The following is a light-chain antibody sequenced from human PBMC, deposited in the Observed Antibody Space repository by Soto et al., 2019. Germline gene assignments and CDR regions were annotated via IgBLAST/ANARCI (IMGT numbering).Light chain of an antibody. Sequence: QSALTQPASVSGSPGQSITISCTGTSSDVGGYKYVSWYQQYPGKAPKLMVYEVSNRPSGVSNRFSGSKSGNTASLTISGLQAEDEAEYYCSSYPSSSTPVVCGGGTKLTVL. V-gene: IGLV2-14*01. CDR3: SSYPSSSTPVV. CDR2: EVS. J-gene: IGLJ2*01. CDR1: SSDVGGYKY.